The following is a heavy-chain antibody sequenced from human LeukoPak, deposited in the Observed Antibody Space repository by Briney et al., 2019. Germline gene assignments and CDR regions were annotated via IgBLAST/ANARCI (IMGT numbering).Heavy chain of an antibody. CDR2: IRGSTT. CDR1: GFTFNTYS. CDR3: AKGVVPLARFTFDF. J-gene: IGHJ4*02. V-gene: IGHV3-23*01. Sequence: PGGSLRLSCVASGFTFNTYSMNWFRQAPGKGLQWVSSIRGSTTYYADSVRGRFTISRDNSKNTLYLQMNSLRAEDTAVYYCAKGVVPLARFTFDFWGQGTLVTVSS. D-gene: IGHD2-15*01.